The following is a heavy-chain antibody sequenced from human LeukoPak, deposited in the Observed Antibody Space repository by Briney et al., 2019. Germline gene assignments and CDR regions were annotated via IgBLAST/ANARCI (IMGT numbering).Heavy chain of an antibody. Sequence: GGSLRLSCAASGFTFSTYWMDWVRQAPGKGLVWVANIKEDGSEKYYGDSVKGRFTISRDNAKNSLYLQMNSLRAEDTAVYYCARNVGWFRFDYWGQGTLVTVSS. CDR1: GFTFSTYW. CDR3: ARNVGWFRFDY. D-gene: IGHD2-15*01. V-gene: IGHV3-7*03. J-gene: IGHJ4*02. CDR2: IKEDGSEK.